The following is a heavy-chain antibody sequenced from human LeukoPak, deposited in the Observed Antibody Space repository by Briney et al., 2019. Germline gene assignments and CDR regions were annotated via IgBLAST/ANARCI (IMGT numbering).Heavy chain of an antibody. CDR2: IYYTGNT. Sequence: PSETLSLTCTVSGGSISGYYWSWIRQPPGKGLEWIGFIYYTGNTNYNPSLKSRLTISLDTSKNQFSLKVSYVTAADTAVYCCVRSKSGNYGWFDPWGQGTLVTVSS. J-gene: IGHJ5*02. V-gene: IGHV4-59*01. D-gene: IGHD4-23*01. CDR3: VRSKSGNYGWFDP. CDR1: GGSISGYY.